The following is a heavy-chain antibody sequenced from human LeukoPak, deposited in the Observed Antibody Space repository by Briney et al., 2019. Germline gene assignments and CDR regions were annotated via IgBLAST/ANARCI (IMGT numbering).Heavy chain of an antibody. Sequence: HPGGSLRLSCAASGITFSNACMSWVRQAPGKGLEWVSYISSSGGTIYYADSVKGRFTIFRDNAKNALYLQMNSLRAEDTAVYYCARTRRMYYWGQGTLVTVSS. CDR2: ISSSGGTI. V-gene: IGHV3-48*04. CDR3: ARTRRMYY. CDR1: GITFSNAC. J-gene: IGHJ4*02.